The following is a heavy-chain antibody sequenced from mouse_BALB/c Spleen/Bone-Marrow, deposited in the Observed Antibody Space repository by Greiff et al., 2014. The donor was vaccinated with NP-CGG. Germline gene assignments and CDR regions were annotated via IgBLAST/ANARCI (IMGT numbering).Heavy chain of an antibody. CDR2: INPNNDGT. V-gene: IGHV1-18*01. CDR3: ARGWLLRHYFDY. D-gene: IGHD2-3*01. J-gene: IGHJ2*01. Sequence: DVKLQESGPELVKPGASVKISCKPSGYTFTEYTMHWVKQSHVKSLEWIGGINPNNDGTSYNQKFKGKATWTVDKSSSTAYMELRSLTSEDSAVYYCARGWLLRHYFDYWGQGTTLTVSS. CDR1: GYTFTEYT.